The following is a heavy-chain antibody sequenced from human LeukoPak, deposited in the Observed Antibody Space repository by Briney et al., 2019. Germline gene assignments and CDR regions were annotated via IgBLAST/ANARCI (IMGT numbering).Heavy chain of an antibody. V-gene: IGHV3-30*18. Sequence: PGGSLRLSCAASGFTFSSYGMYWVRQAPGKGLEWVAVVSYDGSNKYYADSVKGRFTISRDNSKNTLYLQMNSLRAEDTAVYYCAKGSTNWYVYYYHMDVWGKGTTVTVSS. CDR3: AKGSTNWYVYYYHMDV. D-gene: IGHD6-13*01. J-gene: IGHJ6*03. CDR1: GFTFSSYG. CDR2: VSYDGSNK.